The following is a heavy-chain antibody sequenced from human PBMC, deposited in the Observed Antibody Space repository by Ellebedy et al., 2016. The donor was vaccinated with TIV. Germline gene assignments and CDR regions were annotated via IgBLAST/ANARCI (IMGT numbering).Heavy chain of an antibody. CDR2: ISYDGRNA. J-gene: IGHJ3*02. CDR1: GFIFDRFG. D-gene: IGHD2-21*01. Sequence: GGSLRLSXAASGFIFDRFGMHWVRQAPGKGLEWVAVISYDGRNAYYADSVKGRFTISRDNSKSTLYLQMNSLRAEDTAVYYCAKDRSVVVIAMGHDAFDIWGQGTMVTVSS. V-gene: IGHV3-30*18. CDR3: AKDRSVVVIAMGHDAFDI.